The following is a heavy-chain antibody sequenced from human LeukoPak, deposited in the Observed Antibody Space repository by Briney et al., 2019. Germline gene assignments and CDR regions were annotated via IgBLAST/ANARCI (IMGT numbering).Heavy chain of an antibody. D-gene: IGHD6-13*01. V-gene: IGHV3-33*01. Sequence: GGSLRLSCAASGFTFSSYGMHWVRQAPGKGLEWVAVIWYDGSNKYYADSVKGRFTISRDNSKSTLYLQMNSLRAEDTAVYYCARGRIAAAGATYYFDYWGQGTLVTVSS. CDR1: GFTFSSYG. CDR2: IWYDGSNK. J-gene: IGHJ4*02. CDR3: ARGRIAAAGATYYFDY.